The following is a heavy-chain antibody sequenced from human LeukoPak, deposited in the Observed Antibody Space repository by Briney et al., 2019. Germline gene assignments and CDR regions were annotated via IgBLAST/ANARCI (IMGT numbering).Heavy chain of an antibody. CDR3: AKDTSRIAAAGGFDY. J-gene: IGHJ4*02. Sequence: GGSLRLSCAASGFTFSSYAMSWVRQAPGKGLEWVSAISDSGGSTYYADSVKGRFTISRDNSKNTLYLQMNSLRAEDTAVYYCAKDTSRIAAAGGFDYWGQGTLVTVSS. V-gene: IGHV3-23*01. CDR1: GFTFSSYA. D-gene: IGHD6-13*01. CDR2: ISDSGGST.